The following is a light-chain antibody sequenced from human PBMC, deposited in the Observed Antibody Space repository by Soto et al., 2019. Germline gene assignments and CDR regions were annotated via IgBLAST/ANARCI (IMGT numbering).Light chain of an antibody. CDR1: QSVSSN. CDR3: QQYKNWPLIT. J-gene: IGKJ5*01. CDR2: DAS. Sequence: EIVMTQSPATLSVSPGERATLSCRASQSVSSNSAWYQQKPGQAPRLLIYDASTRATGLPARFSGSGSGTEFTLTVSSLQSEDFAVYYCQQYKNWPLITVGQGTRLEIK. V-gene: IGKV3-15*01.